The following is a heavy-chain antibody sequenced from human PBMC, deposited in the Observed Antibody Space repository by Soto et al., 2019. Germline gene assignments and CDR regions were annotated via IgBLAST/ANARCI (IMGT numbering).Heavy chain of an antibody. CDR2: IYYSGST. V-gene: IGHV4-61*01. D-gene: IGHD3-9*01. J-gene: IGHJ4*02. CDR3: ARVHYDILTGYPNHFDY. CDR1: GGSVSSGSYY. Sequence: PSETLSLTCTVSGGSVSSGSYYWSWIRQPPGKGLEWIGYIYYSGSTNYNPSLKSRVTISVDTSKNQFSLKLSSVTAADTAVYYCARVHYDILTGYPNHFDYWGQGTLVTVSS.